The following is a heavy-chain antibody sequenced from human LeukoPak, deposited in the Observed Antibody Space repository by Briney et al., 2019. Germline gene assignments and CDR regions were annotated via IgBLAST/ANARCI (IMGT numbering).Heavy chain of an antibody. J-gene: IGHJ3*02. V-gene: IGHV3-21*01. D-gene: IGHD1-26*01. Sequence: GGSLRLSCAASGFTFSHYNMNWVRQAPGKGLEWVSSISSSSSYIYYADSVKGRFTISRDNAKNSLYLQMNSLRPEDTAVYYCARDGPHREVLPGALDIWGQGTMVTVSS. CDR1: GFTFSHYN. CDR2: ISSSSSYI. CDR3: ARDGPHREVLPGALDI.